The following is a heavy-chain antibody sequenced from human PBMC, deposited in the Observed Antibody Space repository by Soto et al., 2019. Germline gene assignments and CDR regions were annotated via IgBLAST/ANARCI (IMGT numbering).Heavy chain of an antibody. V-gene: IGHV4-30-2*01. CDR3: ARDRGAAAGKLNWFDP. CDR2: IYHSGST. J-gene: IGHJ5*02. D-gene: IGHD6-13*01. Sequence: QLQLQESGSGLVKPSQTLSLTCAVSGGSISSGGYSWSWIRQPPGKGLEWIGYIYHSGSTYYNPSLKSRVTISVDRSKNQFSLKLSSVTAADTAVYYCARDRGAAAGKLNWFDPWGQGTLVTVSS. CDR1: GGSISSGGYS.